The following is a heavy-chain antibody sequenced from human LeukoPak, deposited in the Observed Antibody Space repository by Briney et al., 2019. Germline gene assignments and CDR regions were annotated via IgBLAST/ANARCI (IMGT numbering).Heavy chain of an antibody. Sequence: PGGSLRLSCAASGFIYDNYGMSWVRHAPGKGLEWVFGINWNGAGTGYADSVKGRFTISRDNAKNSLYLQMNSLRPEDTAVYYCARASRGYSGYEYDYWGQGTLVTVSS. CDR2: INWNGAGT. D-gene: IGHD5-12*01. V-gene: IGHV3-20*04. CDR1: GFIYDNYG. CDR3: ARASRGYSGYEYDY. J-gene: IGHJ4*02.